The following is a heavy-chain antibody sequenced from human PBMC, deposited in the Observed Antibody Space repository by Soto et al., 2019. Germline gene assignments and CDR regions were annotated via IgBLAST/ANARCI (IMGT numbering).Heavy chain of an antibody. CDR2: IKAKADGGTA. Sequence: EVQLVKSGGGLVKPGGSLRLSCAASGFTFTNACMNWVRQAPGKGLEWVGRIKAKADGGTADYAAPVKGRFTISRDDSQKTLYLQMDSLKIEDTAVYYCTTPAYSSGWYAFWGQGTLVTVSS. D-gene: IGHD6-19*01. CDR1: GFTFTNAC. CDR3: TTPAYSSGWYAF. V-gene: IGHV3-15*07. J-gene: IGHJ4*02.